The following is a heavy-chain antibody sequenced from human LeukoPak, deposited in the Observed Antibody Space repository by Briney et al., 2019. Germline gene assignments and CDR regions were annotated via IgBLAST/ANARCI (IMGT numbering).Heavy chain of an antibody. CDR2: IYYSGST. CDR3: ARGRSYYDSSGYNYFDY. V-gene: IGHV4-59*01. CDR1: GGSISSYY. J-gene: IGHJ4*02. D-gene: IGHD3-22*01. Sequence: PSETLSLTCTVSGGSISSYYWSWIRQPPGKGLEWIGYIYYSGSTNYNPSLKSRVTISVDTSKNQFSLKLSSVTAADTAVYYCARGRSYYDSSGYNYFDYWGQGTLVTVSS.